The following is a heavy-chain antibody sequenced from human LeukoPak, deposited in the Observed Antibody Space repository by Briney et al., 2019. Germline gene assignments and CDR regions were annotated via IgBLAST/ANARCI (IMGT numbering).Heavy chain of an antibody. V-gene: IGHV3-7*01. CDR1: AFTFSTFW. Sequence: PGGSLRLSCAASAFTFSTFWMSWVRQAPGKGLEWVANIKADGSVKHYVDSVEGRFSISRDNARSSLYLQMNSLRAEDTAVYYCVRDSNYQRNSGGLYAHYDALDIWGHGTMVTVSS. D-gene: IGHD3-16*01. J-gene: IGHJ3*02. CDR3: VRDSNYQRNSGGLYAHYDALDI. CDR2: IKADGSVK.